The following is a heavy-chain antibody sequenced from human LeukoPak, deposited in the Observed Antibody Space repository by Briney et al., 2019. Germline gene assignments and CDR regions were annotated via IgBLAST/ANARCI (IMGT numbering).Heavy chain of an antibody. Sequence: PSETLSLTCTVSGGSISSSSYYWGWIRQPPGKGLEWIGSISYSGTTYYNPSLKSRVTISVDTSKNQFSLKLSSVTAADTAVYYCARGTRSSTRPYYMDVWGKGTTVTVSS. CDR3: ARGTRSSTRPYYMDV. D-gene: IGHD2-2*01. CDR2: ISYSGTT. V-gene: IGHV4-39*01. CDR1: GGSISSSSYY. J-gene: IGHJ6*03.